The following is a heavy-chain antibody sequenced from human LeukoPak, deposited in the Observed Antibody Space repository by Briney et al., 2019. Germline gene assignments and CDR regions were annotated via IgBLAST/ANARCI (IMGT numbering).Heavy chain of an antibody. Sequence: PGGSLRLSCAASGFTVSSNYMSWIRQAPGKGLEWVSYISSSSTYTNYADSVKGRFTISRDNAKNSLYLQMNSLRAEDTAVYYCAREDDILTGYYTGVYWGQGTLVTVSS. CDR3: AREDDILTGYYTGVY. CDR1: GFTVSSNY. J-gene: IGHJ4*02. V-gene: IGHV3-11*05. CDR2: ISSSSTYT. D-gene: IGHD3-9*01.